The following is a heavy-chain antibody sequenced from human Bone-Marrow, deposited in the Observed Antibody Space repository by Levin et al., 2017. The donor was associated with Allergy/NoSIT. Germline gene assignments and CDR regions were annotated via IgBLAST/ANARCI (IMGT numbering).Heavy chain of an antibody. D-gene: IGHD3-22*01. Sequence: PGGSLRLSCAASGFTVSSNYMSWVRQAPGKGLEWVSVIYSGGSTYYADSVKGRFTISRDNSKNTLYLQMNSLRAEDTAVYYCARESPYYDSSGYYPIIDYWGQGTLVTVSS. J-gene: IGHJ4*02. V-gene: IGHV3-53*01. CDR3: ARESPYYDSSGYYPIIDY. CDR2: IYSGGST. CDR1: GFTVSSNY.